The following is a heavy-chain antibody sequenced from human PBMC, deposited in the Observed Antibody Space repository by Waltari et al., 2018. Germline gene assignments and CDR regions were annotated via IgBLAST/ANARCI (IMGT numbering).Heavy chain of an antibody. CDR1: GGSISSNY. Sequence: QVQLKESGPGLVKPSETLSRTCTVSGGSISSNYWSWILQPAGKGLEWIVRIYTSGSTNYNPSLKSRVTMSVDTSKNQFSLKLSSVTAADTAVYYCASTRLITMVRGGFDYWGQGTLVTVSS. CDR3: ASTRLITMVRGGFDY. J-gene: IGHJ4*02. D-gene: IGHD3-10*01. CDR2: IYTSGST. V-gene: IGHV4-4*07.